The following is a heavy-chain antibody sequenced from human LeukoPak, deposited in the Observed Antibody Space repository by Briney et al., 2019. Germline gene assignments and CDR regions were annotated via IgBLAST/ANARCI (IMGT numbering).Heavy chain of an antibody. V-gene: IGHV3-48*04. D-gene: IGHD3-10*01. CDR2: ISTRSSTI. J-gene: IGHJ3*02. CDR3: ARDGRFKRDAFDI. Sequence: PGGSLRLSCGASGFNLSSYGMNWVRQAPGKGLEWVSYISTRSSTINNADSVKGRFTISRDDAKNSLYLQMNSLRAEDTAVYYCARDGRFKRDAFDIWGQGTMVTVSS. CDR1: GFNLSSYG.